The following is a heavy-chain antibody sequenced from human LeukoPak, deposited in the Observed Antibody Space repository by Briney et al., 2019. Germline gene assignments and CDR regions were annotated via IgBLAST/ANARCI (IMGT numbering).Heavy chain of an antibody. D-gene: IGHD6-13*01. Sequence: PGGSLRLSCAPSGFIVTDAWMSWVRQASGKGLEWVSYISSSSSTIYYADSVKGRFTISRDNAKNSLYLQMNSLRAEDTAVYYCARARGIAAAGPFDYWGQGTLVTVSS. CDR2: ISSSSSTI. V-gene: IGHV3-11*04. CDR3: ARARGIAAAGPFDY. CDR1: GFIVTDAW. J-gene: IGHJ4*02.